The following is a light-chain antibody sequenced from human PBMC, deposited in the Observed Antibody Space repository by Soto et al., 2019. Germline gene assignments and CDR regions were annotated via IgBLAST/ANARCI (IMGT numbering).Light chain of an antibody. CDR2: GAS. CDR1: QSVSSNY. J-gene: IGKJ2*01. Sequence: DIVLTQSPGTLSLSAGERATLSCRASQSVSSNYLAWYQQKPGQAPRLLIYGASSRATRIPDRFSGSGSGTDFTLTITGLDPEESAVYYCQQSDRFPYTFGQGTKLEIK. V-gene: IGKV3-20*01. CDR3: QQSDRFPYT.